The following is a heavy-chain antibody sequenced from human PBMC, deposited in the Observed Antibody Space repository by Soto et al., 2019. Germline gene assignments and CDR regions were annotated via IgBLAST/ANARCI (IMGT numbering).Heavy chain of an antibody. V-gene: IGHV3-23*01. D-gene: IGHD3-22*01. CDR1: GFTFSSKA. CDR3: AKRPYDSSGYYWCDY. Sequence: EVQLLESGGGLVQPGGSLRLSCAASGFTFSSKAMSWVRQAPGKGLEWVSAISGSGGSTYYADSVKGRFTISRDNSKNTLYLQMNSLRAEDTAVYYCAKRPYDSSGYYWCDYWGQGTLVTVSS. CDR2: ISGSGGST. J-gene: IGHJ4*02.